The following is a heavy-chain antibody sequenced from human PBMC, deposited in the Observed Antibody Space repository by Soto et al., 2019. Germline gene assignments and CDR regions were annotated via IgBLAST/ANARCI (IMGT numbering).Heavy chain of an antibody. J-gene: IGHJ5*02. CDR2: IYYSGST. D-gene: IGHD3-10*01. CDR3: ARAAWITMVRGVIIIDWFDP. Sequence: SETLSLTCTVSGGSISSGGYSWSWIRQHPGKGLEWIGYIYYSGSTYYNPSLKSRVTISVDTSKNQFSLKLSSVTAADTAVYYCARAAWITMVRGVIIIDWFDPWGQGTLVTVSS. V-gene: IGHV4-31*03. CDR1: GGSISSGGYS.